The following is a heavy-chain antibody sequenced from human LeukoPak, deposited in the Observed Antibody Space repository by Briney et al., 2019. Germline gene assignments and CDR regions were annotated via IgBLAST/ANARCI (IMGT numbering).Heavy chain of an antibody. D-gene: IGHD5-18*01. J-gene: IGHJ5*02. CDR3: ARGVGYHLVS. CDR2: VSFDGSNA. CDR1: AMIFSTSA. Sequence: GGSLRLSCIDSAMIFSTSAMHWVRQAPGKGLEWVAVVSFDGSNAKYADSLRGRFTISRDNSKKTLSLQMNSLRLEDTALYYCARGVGYHLVSWGQGTLVTISS. V-gene: IGHV3-30-3*01.